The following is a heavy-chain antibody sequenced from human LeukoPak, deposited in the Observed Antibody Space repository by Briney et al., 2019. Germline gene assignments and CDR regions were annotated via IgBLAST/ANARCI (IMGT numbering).Heavy chain of an antibody. CDR3: AKCILTGYYKGYMDV. J-gene: IGHJ6*03. CDR1: GFPFSSYG. CDR2: ISGGGT. Sequence: GGSLRLSCAASGFPFSSYGMNWVRQAPGKGLEWVSSISGGGTYYSDSVKGRFTISRDNSKNTLYLQMNSLRPEDTAVYYCAKCILTGYYKGYMDVWGKGTTVTVSS. D-gene: IGHD3-9*01. V-gene: IGHV3-23*01.